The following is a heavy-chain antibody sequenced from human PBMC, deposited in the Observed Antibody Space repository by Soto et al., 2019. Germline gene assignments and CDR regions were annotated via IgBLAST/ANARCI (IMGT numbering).Heavy chain of an antibody. J-gene: IGHJ4*02. D-gene: IGHD1-1*01. CDR2: IYYSGST. CDR3: ARRSIDTDWHDHFDF. V-gene: IGHV4-59*08. CDR1: GDSISNYY. Sequence: QVQLQESGPGLVKPSETLSLTCTVSGDSISNYYWSWIRQPPGKGLEWIGHIYYSGSTNYNPSLKSRGTISGDPSKNQSSLKLTSLTAADTAMYYCARRSIDTDWHDHFDFWGQGTLVTVSS.